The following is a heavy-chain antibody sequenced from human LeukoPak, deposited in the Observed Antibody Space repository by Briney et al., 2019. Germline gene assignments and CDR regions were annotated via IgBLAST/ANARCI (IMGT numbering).Heavy chain of an antibody. CDR1: GYTFTNYG. D-gene: IGHD6-19*01. V-gene: IGHV1-18*01. CDR2: ISTYLGDT. J-gene: IGHJ3*02. Sequence: ASVKVSCKASGYTFTNYGVSWVRQAPGQGLEWMGWISTYLGDTDFAQRFQDRVTMTTDTSTSTVYMELTSLRSDDTAVYYCAKVGGWARGDHKADVFDIWGQGTMVTVSS. CDR3: AKVGGWARGDHKADVFDI.